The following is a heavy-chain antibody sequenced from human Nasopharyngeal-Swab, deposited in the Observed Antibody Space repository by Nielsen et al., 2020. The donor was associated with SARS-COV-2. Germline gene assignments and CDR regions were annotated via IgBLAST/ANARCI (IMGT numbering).Heavy chain of an antibody. CDR2: ISYDGSIK. CDR1: GFTLSTYA. CDR3: ARGGSSGESSFDY. V-gene: IGHV3-30-3*01. D-gene: IGHD5-12*01. J-gene: IGHJ4*02. Sequence: GESLKISCEASGFTLSTYAMHWVRQAPGKGLEWVAVISYDGSIKKSADSVEGRFTISRDNSKNTLYLQMNSLRVDDTAVYYCARGGSSGESSFDYWGQGTLVTVSA.